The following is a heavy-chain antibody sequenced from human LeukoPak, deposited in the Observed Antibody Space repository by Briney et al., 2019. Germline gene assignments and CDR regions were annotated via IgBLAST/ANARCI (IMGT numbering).Heavy chain of an antibody. D-gene: IGHD6-19*01. J-gene: IGHJ4*02. CDR1: GFTFSSYA. V-gene: IGHV3-30-3*01. CDR2: ISYDGSNK. Sequence: GRSLRLSCAASGFTFSSYAMHWVRQAPGKGLEWVAVISYDGSNKYYADSVKGRFTISRDNSKNTLYLQMNSLRAEDTAVYYCARGTGLWLVDYWGQGTLVTVSS. CDR3: ARGTGLWLVDY.